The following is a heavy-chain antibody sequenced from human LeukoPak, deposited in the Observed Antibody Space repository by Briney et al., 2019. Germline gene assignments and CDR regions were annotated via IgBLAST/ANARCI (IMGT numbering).Heavy chain of an antibody. Sequence: SGTLSLTCAVSGGSISSSNWWSWVRQPPGKGLEWIGEIYHSGSTNYNPSLKSRVIISVDKSKNQFSLKLSSVTAADTAVYYCARRYYGSGWAFDIWGQGTMVTVSS. D-gene: IGHD3-10*01. V-gene: IGHV4-4*02. CDR3: ARRYYGSGWAFDI. CDR2: IYHSGST. J-gene: IGHJ3*02. CDR1: GGSISSSNW.